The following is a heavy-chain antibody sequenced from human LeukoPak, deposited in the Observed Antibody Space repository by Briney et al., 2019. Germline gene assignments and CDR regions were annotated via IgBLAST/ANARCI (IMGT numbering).Heavy chain of an antibody. CDR3: ARVKPSYYYDSSGYSPADAFDI. Sequence: SETLSLTCTVSGGSISSYYWSWIRQPAGKGLEWIGRIYTSGSTNYNPSLKSRVTMSVDTSKNQFSLKLSSVNAADTAVYYCARVKPSYYYDSSGYSPADAFDIWGQGTMVTVSS. CDR1: GGSISSYY. V-gene: IGHV4-4*07. J-gene: IGHJ3*02. CDR2: IYTSGST. D-gene: IGHD3-22*01.